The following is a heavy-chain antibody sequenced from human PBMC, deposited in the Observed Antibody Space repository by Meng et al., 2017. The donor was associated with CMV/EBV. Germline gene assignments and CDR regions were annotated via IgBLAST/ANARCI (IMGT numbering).Heavy chain of an antibody. CDR1: GGSISSSNW. Sequence: GSLRLSCAVSGGSISSSNWWGWVRQPPGKGLEWIGEIYHSGSTNYNPSLKSRVTISVDKSKNQFSLKLSSVTAADTAVYYCARRRIVVVPAASRNWFDPWGQGTLVTVSS. CDR3: ARRRIVVVPAASRNWFDP. CDR2: IYHSGST. V-gene: IGHV4-4*02. J-gene: IGHJ5*02. D-gene: IGHD2-2*01.